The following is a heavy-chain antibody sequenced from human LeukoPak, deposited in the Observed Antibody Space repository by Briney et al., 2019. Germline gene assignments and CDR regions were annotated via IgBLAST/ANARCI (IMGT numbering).Heavy chain of an antibody. D-gene: IGHD3-10*01. V-gene: IGHV4-34*01. CDR3: ARRNGVVRENFDY. CDR1: GGSFSGYY. CDR2: INHSGST. Sequence: PSETLSLTCAVYGGSFSGYYWSWIRQPPGKGLEWIGEINHSGSTNYNPSLKSRVTISVDTSKNQFSLKLSSVTAADTAVYYCARRNGVVRENFDYWGQGTLVTVSS. J-gene: IGHJ4*02.